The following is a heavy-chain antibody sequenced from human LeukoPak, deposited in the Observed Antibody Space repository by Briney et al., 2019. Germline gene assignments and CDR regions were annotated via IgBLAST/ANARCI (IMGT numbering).Heavy chain of an antibody. Sequence: GGSLRLSCAASGFTFSGSSMHWVRQAPGKGLEWVAVIWYDGSNKNYVDSVKGRFTISRDNPKNTLYLQMNSLRAEDTAVYYCARDPDPQAPYGDYALNWFDPWGQGTLVTVSS. V-gene: IGHV3-33*01. CDR1: GFTFSGSS. D-gene: IGHD4-17*01. CDR2: IWYDGSNK. J-gene: IGHJ5*02. CDR3: ARDPDPQAPYGDYALNWFDP.